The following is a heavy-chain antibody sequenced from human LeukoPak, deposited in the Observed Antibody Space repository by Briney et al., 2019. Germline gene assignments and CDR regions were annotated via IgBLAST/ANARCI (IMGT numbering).Heavy chain of an antibody. J-gene: IGHJ4*02. CDR1: GGSISSGGYS. CDR2: IYYSGST. Sequence: SETLSLTCAVSGGSISSGGYSWSWIRQPPGQGLEWIGYIYYSGSTNYNPSLKSRVTISVDTSKNQFSLKLSSVTAADTAVYYCARADGDPSNPAIDYWGQGTLVTVSS. V-gene: IGHV4-61*08. CDR3: ARADGDPSNPAIDY. D-gene: IGHD4-17*01.